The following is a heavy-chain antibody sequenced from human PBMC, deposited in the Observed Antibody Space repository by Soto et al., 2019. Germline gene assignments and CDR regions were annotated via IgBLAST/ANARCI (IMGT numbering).Heavy chain of an antibody. CDR1: GGTFSSYT. CDR3: ARDMGSGATVTTPPSDY. CDR2: IIPILGIA. D-gene: IGHD4-4*01. J-gene: IGHJ4*02. V-gene: IGHV1-69*08. Sequence: QVQLVQSGAEVKKPGSSVKVSCKASGGTFSSYTISWVRQAPGQGLEWMGRIIPILGIANYAQKFQGRVTMTADKSTSTADMELSSLRSEDTAVYYCARDMGSGATVTTPPSDYWGQGTLVTVSS.